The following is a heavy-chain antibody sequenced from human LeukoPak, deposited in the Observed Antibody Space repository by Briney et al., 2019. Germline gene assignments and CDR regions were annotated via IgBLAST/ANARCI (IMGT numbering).Heavy chain of an antibody. CDR1: GFTFSSYG. D-gene: IGHD3-10*01. V-gene: IGHV3-30*02. CDR3: ATPTYYYGSGSYYNPLDY. J-gene: IGHJ4*02. CDR2: IRYDGSNK. Sequence: GGSLRLSCAASGFTFSSYGVHWVRQAPGKGLEWVACIRYDGSNKYYADSVKGRFTISRDNSKNTLYLQMNSLRAEDTAVYYCATPTYYYGSGSYYNPLDYWGQGTLVTVSS.